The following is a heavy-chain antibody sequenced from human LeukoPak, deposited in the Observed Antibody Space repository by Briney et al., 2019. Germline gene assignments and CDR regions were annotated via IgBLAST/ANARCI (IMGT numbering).Heavy chain of an antibody. J-gene: IGHJ4*02. V-gene: IGHV3-74*01. CDR3: ARDGFLGPVTAYLNY. CDR1: GFTFSSYA. Sequence: PGRSLRLSCAASGFTFSSYAMDWVRQAPGEGLVWVSRVKSDGSSTSYAGSVKGRFTISRDNGRNTLYLQMNSLRAEDTAVYYCARDGFLGPVTAYLNYWGQGTPVTVSS. CDR2: VKSDGSST. D-gene: IGHD2-21*02.